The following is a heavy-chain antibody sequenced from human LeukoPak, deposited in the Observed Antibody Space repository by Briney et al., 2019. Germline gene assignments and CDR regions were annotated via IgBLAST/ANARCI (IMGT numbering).Heavy chain of an antibody. J-gene: IGHJ6*02. CDR3: ARQGGDATTVTTPGYYYYGMDV. Sequence: TGESLKISCKGSGYSFTSYWIGWVRQLPGKGLEWMGIIYPGDSDTRYSPSFQGQVTISADKSISTAYLQWSSLKASDTAMYYCARQGGDATTVTTPGYYYYGMDVWGQGTTVTVSS. CDR1: GYSFTSYW. CDR2: IYPGDSDT. D-gene: IGHD4-11*01. V-gene: IGHV5-51*01.